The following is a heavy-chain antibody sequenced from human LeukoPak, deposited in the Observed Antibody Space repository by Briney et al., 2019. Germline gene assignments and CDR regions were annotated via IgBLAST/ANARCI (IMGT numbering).Heavy chain of an antibody. J-gene: IGHJ5*02. Sequence: GGSLRLSCAASGFTFSSYGMHWVRQAPGKGLGWVAVISYDGSNKYYADSVKGRFTISRDNSKNTLYLQMNSLRAEDTAVYYCATAIAAAASSSWFDPWGQGTLVTVSS. CDR2: ISYDGSNK. V-gene: IGHV3-30*03. CDR3: ATAIAAAASSSWFDP. CDR1: GFTFSSYG. D-gene: IGHD6-13*01.